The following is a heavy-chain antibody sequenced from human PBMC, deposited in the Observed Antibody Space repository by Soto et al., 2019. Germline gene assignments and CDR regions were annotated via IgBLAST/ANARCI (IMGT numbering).Heavy chain of an antibody. CDR2: IYYSGST. CDR1: GGSISSYY. V-gene: IGHV4-59*01. D-gene: IGHD1-1*01. Sequence: QVQLQESGPGLVKPSETLSLTCTVSGGSISSYYWSWIRQPPGKGLEWIGYIYYSGSTNYNPSLKSRVTISVDTSQNQFSLKLSSVTAADTAVYYCARHNGGDWYFDLWGRGTLVTVSS. CDR3: ARHNGGDWYFDL. J-gene: IGHJ2*01.